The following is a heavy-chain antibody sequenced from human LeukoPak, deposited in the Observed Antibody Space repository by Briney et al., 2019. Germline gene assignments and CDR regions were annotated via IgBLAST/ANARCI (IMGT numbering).Heavy chain of an antibody. CDR3: VRSYLSGCAFFDC. Sequence: GESLTLPCLASGYSFTIEGISGVRQMPGKGLEWMGRIDPSDSYTNYSPSFQGHVTISADKSISTASLQWRSLKASDTAIYYYVRSYLSGCAFFDCRVQGNMVTVSS. D-gene: IGHD6-19*01. CDR2: IDPSDSYT. J-gene: IGHJ4*02. V-gene: IGHV5-10-1*01. CDR1: GYSFTIEG.